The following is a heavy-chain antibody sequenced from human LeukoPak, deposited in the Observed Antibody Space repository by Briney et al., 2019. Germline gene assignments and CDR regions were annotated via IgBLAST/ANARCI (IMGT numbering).Heavy chain of an antibody. CDR2: ISSSSSYI. V-gene: IGHV3-21*01. D-gene: IGHD3-22*01. CDR1: GFTFSSYS. CDR3: ARDPRTYYYDERDYYYGMDV. J-gene: IGHJ6*02. Sequence: PGGSLRLSCAASGFTFSSYSMNWVRQAPGKGLEWFSSISSSSSYIYYADSVKGRFTISRDNAKNSLYLQMNSLRAEDKAVYYCARDPRTYYYDERDYYYGMDVWGQGTTVTVSS.